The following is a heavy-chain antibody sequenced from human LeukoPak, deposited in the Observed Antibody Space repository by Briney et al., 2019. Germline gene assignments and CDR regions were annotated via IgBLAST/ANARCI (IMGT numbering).Heavy chain of an antibody. CDR3: ASGSSGWELDY. J-gene: IGHJ4*02. V-gene: IGHV3-21*01. D-gene: IGHD6-19*01. CDR2: ISSSSSYI. CDR1: GFTFTNYP. Sequence: GGSLRLSCAASGFTFTNYPMNWVRQAPGKGLEWVSSISSSSSYIYYADSVKGRFTISRDNAKNSLYLQMNSLRAEDTAVYYCASGSSGWELDYWGQGTLVTVSS.